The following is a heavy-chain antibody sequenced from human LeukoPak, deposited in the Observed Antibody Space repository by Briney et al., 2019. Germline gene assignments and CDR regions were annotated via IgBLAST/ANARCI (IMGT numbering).Heavy chain of an antibody. CDR1: GFTFSSYA. V-gene: IGHV3-30*04. J-gene: IGHJ4*02. D-gene: IGHD6-19*01. CDR2: ISYDGSNK. CDR3: AREGIAVAGTLDY. Sequence: GGSLRLSCEASGFTFSSYAMHWVRQAPGKGLEWVAVISYDGSNKYYADSVKGRFTISRDNSKNTLYLQMNSLRAEDTAVYYCAREGIAVAGTLDYWGQGTLVTVSS.